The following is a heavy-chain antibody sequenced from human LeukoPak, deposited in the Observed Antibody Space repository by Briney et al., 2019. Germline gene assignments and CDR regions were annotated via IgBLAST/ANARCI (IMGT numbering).Heavy chain of an antibody. J-gene: IGHJ4*02. V-gene: IGHV4-34*01. Sequence: SETLSLTCAVYGGSFSGYYWSWIRKPPGKGLEWIGEINHSGSTNYNPSLKSRVTISVDTSKNQFSLKLSSVTAADTAVYYCARGRRVAVWGQGTLVTVSS. CDR2: INHSGST. CDR1: GGSFSGYY. D-gene: IGHD6-19*01. CDR3: ARGRRVAV.